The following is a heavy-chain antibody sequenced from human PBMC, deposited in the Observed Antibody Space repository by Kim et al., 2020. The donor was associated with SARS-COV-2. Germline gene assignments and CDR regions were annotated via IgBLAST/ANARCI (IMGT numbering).Heavy chain of an antibody. J-gene: IGHJ4*02. D-gene: IGHD3-22*01. Sequence: GGSLRLSCAASGFTFSSYSMSWVRQAPGKGLEWVSAISGSGGSTYYADSVKGRFTISRDNSKNTLYLQMDSLRAADTAIYYCADYYDSDFDYWGQGTLVTDSS. CDR1: GFTFSSYS. CDR3: ADYYDSDFDY. CDR2: ISGSGGST. V-gene: IGHV3-23*01.